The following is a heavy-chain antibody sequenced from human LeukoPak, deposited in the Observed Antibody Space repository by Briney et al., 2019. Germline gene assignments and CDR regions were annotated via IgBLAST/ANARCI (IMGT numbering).Heavy chain of an antibody. CDR3: ARGARKTGSDY. D-gene: IGHD1-14*01. J-gene: IGHJ4*02. CDR1: GGSISSYY. Sequence: SETLSLTCTVSGGSISSYYWSWIRQPPGKGLEWIGYIYYSGSTNYNPSLKGRVTISVDTSKNQFSLKLSSVTAADTAVYYCARGARKTGSDYWGQGTLVTVSS. CDR2: IYYSGST. V-gene: IGHV4-59*01.